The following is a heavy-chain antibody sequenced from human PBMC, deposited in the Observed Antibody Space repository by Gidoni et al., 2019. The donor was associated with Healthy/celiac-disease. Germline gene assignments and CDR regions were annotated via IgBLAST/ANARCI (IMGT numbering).Heavy chain of an antibody. Sequence: VQLVESGGGVVQPGRSLRLSCAASGFTFRRFAMHWVRQAPGKGLEWVAVISYDGSNKYYADSVKGRFTISRDNSKNTLYLQMNSLRAEDTAVYYCASGVMAVAGKGDDAFDIWGQGTMVTVSS. D-gene: IGHD6-19*01. CDR3: ASGVMAVAGKGDDAFDI. CDR1: GFTFRRFA. V-gene: IGHV3-30-3*01. J-gene: IGHJ3*02. CDR2: ISYDGSNK.